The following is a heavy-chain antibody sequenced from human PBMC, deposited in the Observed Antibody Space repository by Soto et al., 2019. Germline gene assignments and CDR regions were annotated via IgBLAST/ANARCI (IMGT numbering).Heavy chain of an antibody. CDR2: ISVYNDNT. CDR3: ARVGGLRRYNYVHAFDF. CDR1: GYTFINFG. D-gene: IGHD1-1*01. J-gene: IGHJ4*02. Sequence: SVKVSCKASGYTFINFGINWVRQAPGQGLEWMGWISVYNDNTNYAQNFQGRLTMTTDTSTSTAYMELRSLRSDDTAIYYCARVGGLRRYNYVHAFDFWGPGTLVTVSA. V-gene: IGHV1-18*01.